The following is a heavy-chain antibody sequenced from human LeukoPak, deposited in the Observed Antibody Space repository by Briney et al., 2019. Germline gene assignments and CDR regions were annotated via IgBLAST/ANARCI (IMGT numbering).Heavy chain of an antibody. D-gene: IGHD5-12*01. CDR1: GFTFSSYS. CDR2: ISSSSSYI. CDR3: ARSGYDSAYYYYYMDV. Sequence: GGSLRLSCAASGFTFSSYSMNWVREAPGKGLEWVSSISSSSSYIYYADSVKGRFTISRDTAKNSLYLQMNSLRAEDTAVYYCARSGYDSAYYYYYMDVWGKGTTVTVSS. J-gene: IGHJ6*03. V-gene: IGHV3-21*04.